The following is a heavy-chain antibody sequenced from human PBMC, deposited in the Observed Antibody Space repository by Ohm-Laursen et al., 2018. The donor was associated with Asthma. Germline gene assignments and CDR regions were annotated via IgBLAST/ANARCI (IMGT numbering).Heavy chain of an antibody. J-gene: IGHJ4*02. Sequence: SLRLSCSAPGFTFSSYAMHWVRQAPGKGLEWVAVITYDGSNKYYAESVKGRFTISRDNSMNTLYVQMNSLRAEDTAVYYCARDHYYSSGTYFDYWGQGTLVTVSS. V-gene: IGHV3-30-3*01. D-gene: IGHD3-10*01. CDR3: ARDHYYSSGTYFDY. CDR1: GFTFSSYA. CDR2: ITYDGSNK.